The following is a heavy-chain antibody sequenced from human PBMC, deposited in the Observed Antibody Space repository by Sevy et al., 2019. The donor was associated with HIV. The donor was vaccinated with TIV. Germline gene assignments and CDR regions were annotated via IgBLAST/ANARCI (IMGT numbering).Heavy chain of an antibody. CDR2: ISAYGDT. Sequence: ASVKVSCTASGYTFTTRGLTWVRQAPGQGLEWMGWISAYGDTDYEQQVQGRITMTTDTSTKTAYMELRNLRSDDTAVYYCAGDSGLRGISGDFDYWGQGTLVTVSS. CDR3: AGDSGLRGISGDFDY. J-gene: IGHJ4*02. CDR1: GYTFTTRG. D-gene: IGHD3-10*01. V-gene: IGHV1-18*01.